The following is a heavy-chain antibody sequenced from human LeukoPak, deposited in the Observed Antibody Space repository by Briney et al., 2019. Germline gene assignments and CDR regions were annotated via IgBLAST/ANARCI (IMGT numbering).Heavy chain of an antibody. CDR3: AREYDSGYYFDY. J-gene: IGHJ4*02. V-gene: IGHV3-53*01. Sequence: PGGSLRLSCAASGVTVSSNFMSWVRQAPGKGLEWVSVIYRGGETYYADSAKARFTISRDNSKNTLYLQMTSLRVEDTAVYYCAREYDSGYYFDYWGQGTLVTVSS. D-gene: IGHD3-22*01. CDR2: IYRGGET. CDR1: GVTVSSNF.